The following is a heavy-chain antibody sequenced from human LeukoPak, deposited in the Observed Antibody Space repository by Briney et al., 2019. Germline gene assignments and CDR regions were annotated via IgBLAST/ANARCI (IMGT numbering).Heavy chain of an antibody. J-gene: IGHJ4*02. CDR3: ARITKPTYYYDSSGYPFDY. D-gene: IGHD3-22*01. CDR1: GGSISSGGYY. Sequence: PSETLSLTCTVSGGSISSGGYYWSWIRQHPGKGLEWIGYIYYSGSTYYNPSLKSRVTISVDTSKNQFSLKLSSVTAADTAVYYCARITKPTYYYDSSGYPFDYWGQGTLVTVSS. V-gene: IGHV4-31*03. CDR2: IYYSGST.